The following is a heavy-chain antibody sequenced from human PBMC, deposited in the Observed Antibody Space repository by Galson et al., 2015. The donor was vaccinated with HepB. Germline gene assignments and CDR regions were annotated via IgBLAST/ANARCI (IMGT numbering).Heavy chain of an antibody. J-gene: IGHJ3*02. V-gene: IGHV3-33*01. D-gene: IGHD2-15*01. CDR3: ARVRGVVVAAGDAFDI. Sequence: SLRLSCAASGFTFSSYGMHWVRQAPGKGLEWVAVIWYDGSNKYYADSVKGRFTISRGNSKNTLYLQMNSLRAEDTAVYYCARVRGVVVAAGDAFDIWGQGTMVTVSS. CDR1: GFTFSSYG. CDR2: IWYDGSNK.